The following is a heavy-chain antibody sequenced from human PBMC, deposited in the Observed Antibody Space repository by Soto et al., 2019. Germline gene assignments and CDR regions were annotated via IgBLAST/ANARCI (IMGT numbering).Heavy chain of an antibody. J-gene: IGHJ4*02. CDR3: ARQSGYYDSSGYFFDY. D-gene: IGHD3-22*01. CDR1: GGSISSGPYS. V-gene: IGHV4-39*01. Sequence: SETLSLTCTVSGGSISSGPYSWGWLRQPPGKGQEWIGTFYYSGTTYYNPSLKSRVTISVDTSKNQFSLKVSSVTAADTAVYFCARQSGYYDSSGYFFDYWGQGTLVTVSS. CDR2: FYYSGTT.